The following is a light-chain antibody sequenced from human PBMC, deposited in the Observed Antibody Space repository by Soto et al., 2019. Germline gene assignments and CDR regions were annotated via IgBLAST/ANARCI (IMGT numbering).Light chain of an antibody. Sequence: EIVLTQSPGTLTLSPGERATLSCRASQSLRSNYLAWYQQRPGQAPRLLIFAASSRTGGIPDRFSGSGSAAVFTLTISRLEPEDFAFYYCEQYSSTPWTFGQGTKVDIK. CDR2: AAS. V-gene: IGKV3-20*01. J-gene: IGKJ1*01. CDR1: QSLRSNY. CDR3: EQYSSTPWT.